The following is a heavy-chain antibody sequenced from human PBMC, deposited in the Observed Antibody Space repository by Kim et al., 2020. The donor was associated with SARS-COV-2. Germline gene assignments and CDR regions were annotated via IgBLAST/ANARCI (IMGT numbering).Heavy chain of an antibody. CDR2: ISAYNGNT. CDR3: AGSSYDFWSGYPAEYFQH. Sequence: ASVKVSCKASGYTFTSYGISWVRQAPGQGLEWMGWISAYNGNTNYAQKLQGRVTMTTDTSTSTAYMELRSLRSDDTAVYYCAGSSYDFWSGYPAEYFQHWGQGTRVTVSS. D-gene: IGHD3-3*01. J-gene: IGHJ1*01. V-gene: IGHV1-18*01. CDR1: GYTFTSYG.